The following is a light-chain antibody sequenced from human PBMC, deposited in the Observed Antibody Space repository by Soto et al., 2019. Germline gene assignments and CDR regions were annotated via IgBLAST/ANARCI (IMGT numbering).Light chain of an antibody. V-gene: IGKV3D-15*01. CDR1: QSVSSN. CDR3: QQHGTT. J-gene: IGKJ1*01. CDR2: DVS. Sequence: EIVMTQSPATLSVSPGERATLSCWASQSVSSNLAWYQQKPGQAPRLLIYDVSTRATGIPTRFSGSGSGTDFTLTISRLEPEDSAVYYCQQHGTTFGQGTKVDIK.